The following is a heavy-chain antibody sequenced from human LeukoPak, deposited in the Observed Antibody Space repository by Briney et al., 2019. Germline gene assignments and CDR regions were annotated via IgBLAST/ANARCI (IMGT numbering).Heavy chain of an antibody. J-gene: IGHJ4*02. V-gene: IGHV3-64D*06. Sequence: LAGGSLRLSCSASGFTLSSYAMQWVRQAPGRGLEYVSAISSNGGSTSYAHPVKGRVTISRDNSNNTLCLQMSSLRAKDTAVYYCVKDRGVAAAGFDYWGQGTLVTVSS. CDR2: ISSNGGST. D-gene: IGHD6-13*01. CDR1: GFTLSSYA. CDR3: VKDRGVAAAGFDY.